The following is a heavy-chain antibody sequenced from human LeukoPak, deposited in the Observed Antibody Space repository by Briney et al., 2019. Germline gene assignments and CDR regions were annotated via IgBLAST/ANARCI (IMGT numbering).Heavy chain of an antibody. CDR2: IYFVDSNV. Sequence: GESLKISCQGSGYNFCNHWIGWVRQMPGKGLEWMGIIYFVDSNVKYSPPFQGQVTISADKSINTAYLQWISLETSDTAMYYCASARDGTLMWDYWSQGTLVTVSS. CDR1: GYNFCNHW. J-gene: IGHJ4*02. CDR3: ASARDGTLMWDY. V-gene: IGHV5-51*01. D-gene: IGHD2-21*01.